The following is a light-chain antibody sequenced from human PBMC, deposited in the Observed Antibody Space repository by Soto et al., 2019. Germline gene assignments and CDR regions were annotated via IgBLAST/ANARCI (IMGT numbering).Light chain of an antibody. CDR2: AAS. CDR1: QSISSY. Sequence: DIQMTQSPSSLSASVGDRVTITCRASQSISSYLNWYQQKPGKAPKLLIYAASSLQSGVPSRFXGSGSGTDFTLTNSSLQPEDFATYYCQQSYSTPPWTFGQGTKVEIK. J-gene: IGKJ1*01. CDR3: QQSYSTPPWT. V-gene: IGKV1-39*01.